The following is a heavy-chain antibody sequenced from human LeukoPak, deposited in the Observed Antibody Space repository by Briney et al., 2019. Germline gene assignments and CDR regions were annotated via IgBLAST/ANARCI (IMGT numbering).Heavy chain of an antibody. Sequence: GGSLRLSCAASGFTFSSYSMNWVRQAPGKGLEWVSSISSSSSYIYYADSVKGRFTISRDNAKNSLYLQMNSLRAEDTAVYYCARDPLPGLGQDWFDPWGQGTLVTVSS. J-gene: IGHJ5*02. D-gene: IGHD3/OR15-3a*01. CDR1: GFTFSSYS. CDR2: ISSSSSYI. CDR3: ARDPLPGLGQDWFDP. V-gene: IGHV3-21*01.